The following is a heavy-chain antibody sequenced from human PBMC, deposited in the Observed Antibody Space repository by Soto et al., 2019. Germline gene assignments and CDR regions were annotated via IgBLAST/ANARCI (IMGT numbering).Heavy chain of an antibody. J-gene: IGHJ6*02. V-gene: IGHV1-18*01. CDR2: ISPFNGNT. CDR1: GYPFTHYG. CDR3: ARDQSFDHSHYDVIAF. D-gene: IGHD4-4*01. Sequence: ASVKVSCKSSGYPFTHYGITWVRQAPGQGLEWMGWISPFNGNTNYGQTLQGRVTLTTDTSTSTIYMELRSLRSDDTAVYYCARDQSFDHSHYDVIAFRAQGTTVTVS.